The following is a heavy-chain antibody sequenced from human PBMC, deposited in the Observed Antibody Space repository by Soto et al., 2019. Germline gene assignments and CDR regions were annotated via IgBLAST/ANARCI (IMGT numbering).Heavy chain of an antibody. CDR2: IYWDDDK. V-gene: IGHV2-5*02. Sequence: QITLKESGPTLVKPTQTLTLTCTLSGISLTTNGVGVGWIRQPPGKALEWLALIYWDDDKRYSPSLQSRLTITTDTSKNQVVLTVTNMDPADTATYYCAHRRPGLYFDSWGQGTLVTVSS. CDR1: GISLTTNGVG. CDR3: AHRRPGLYFDS. J-gene: IGHJ4*02.